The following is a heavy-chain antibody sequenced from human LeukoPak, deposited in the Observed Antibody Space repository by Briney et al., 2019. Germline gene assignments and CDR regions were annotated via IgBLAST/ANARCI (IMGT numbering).Heavy chain of an antibody. Sequence: SETLSLTCAVYGGSFSGYYWSWIRQPPGKGLEWIGEINHSGSTNYNPSLKSRVTISVDTSKNQFSLKLSSVTAADTAVYYCARGPLRVWGSYPTPSHDYWGQGTLVTVSS. CDR1: GGSFSGYY. D-gene: IGHD3-16*02. CDR3: ARGPLRVWGSYPTPSHDY. V-gene: IGHV4-34*01. CDR2: INHSGST. J-gene: IGHJ4*02.